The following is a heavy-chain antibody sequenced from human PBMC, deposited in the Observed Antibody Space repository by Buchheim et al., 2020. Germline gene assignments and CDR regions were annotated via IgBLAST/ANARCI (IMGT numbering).Heavy chain of an antibody. V-gene: IGHV4-31*03. CDR1: GGSISSPTHY. Sequence: QVQLQESGPGLVKPSQTLSLTCTVSGGSISSPTHYWTWIRQLPGKGLEWMGYIYYSGTTYYSPSLQSRVTMSVYTSKNQFSLRLDSVTAADTAVYYCARDYSGTWDWGQGTL. CDR3: ARDYSGTWD. J-gene: IGHJ4*02. CDR2: IYYSGTT. D-gene: IGHD6-13*01.